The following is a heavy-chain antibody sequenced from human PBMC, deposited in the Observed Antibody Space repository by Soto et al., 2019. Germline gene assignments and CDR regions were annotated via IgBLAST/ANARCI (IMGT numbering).Heavy chain of an antibody. J-gene: IGHJ4*02. V-gene: IGHV4-34*01. CDR2: INHSGST. D-gene: IGHD3-16*01. CDR1: GGSFSGYY. Sequence: QVQLQQWGAGLLKPSETLSLTCAVYGGSFSGYYWSWIRQPPGKGLEWIGEINHSGSTNYNPYLNRRVNISVDTSKNHFSLKLSSVSGADTAVYYCGRKRGGGGHFDYWGQGTLVTVSS. CDR3: GRKRGGGGHFDY.